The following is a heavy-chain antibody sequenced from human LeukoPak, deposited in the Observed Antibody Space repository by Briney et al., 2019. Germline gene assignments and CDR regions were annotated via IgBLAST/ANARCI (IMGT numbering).Heavy chain of an antibody. D-gene: IGHD1-20*01. CDR3: ATSRYNWNEKNAFDI. J-gene: IGHJ3*02. CDR1: GGSISSSSYY. Sequence: PSETLSLTCTVSGGSISSSSYYWGWIRQPPGKGLEWIGSIYYSGSTYYNPSLKSRVTISVDTSKNQFSLKLSSVTAADTAVYYCATSRYNWNEKNAFDIWGQGTMVTVSS. CDR2: IYYSGST. V-gene: IGHV4-39*07.